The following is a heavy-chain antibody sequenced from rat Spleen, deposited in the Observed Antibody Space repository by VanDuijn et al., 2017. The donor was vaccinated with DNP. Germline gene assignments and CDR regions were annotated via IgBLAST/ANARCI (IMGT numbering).Heavy chain of an antibody. V-gene: IGHV5-20*01. D-gene: IGHD1-6*01. Sequence: EVQLVESGGGLVQPGRSLKLSCAASGFTFSDSYMAWVRQAPTKGLEWVSSVSYAGRSTYYRDSVKGRFTISRDNAKSTLYLQMNSLRSEDMATYYCTTGGVTVYYGLAPYYFDYWGQGVMVTVSS. CDR1: GFTFSDSY. J-gene: IGHJ2*01. CDR3: TTGGVTVYYGLAPYYFDY. CDR2: VSYAGRST.